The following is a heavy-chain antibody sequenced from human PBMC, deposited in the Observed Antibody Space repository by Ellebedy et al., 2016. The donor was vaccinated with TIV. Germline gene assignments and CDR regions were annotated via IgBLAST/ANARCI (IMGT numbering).Heavy chain of an antibody. CDR2: IYISGRT. D-gene: IGHD3-16*01. J-gene: IGHJ4*02. CDR3: AKEHAAMDGINYYPYYFDF. CDR1: GVSISNYY. V-gene: IGHV4-4*07. Sequence: SETLSLXXTVSGVSISNYYWNWIRQPAGETLEWIGRIYISGRTDYNPSLESRVTMSVDTSRNQFSLKLTSVTAADTAVYYCAKEHAAMDGINYYPYYFDFWGQGTLVTASS.